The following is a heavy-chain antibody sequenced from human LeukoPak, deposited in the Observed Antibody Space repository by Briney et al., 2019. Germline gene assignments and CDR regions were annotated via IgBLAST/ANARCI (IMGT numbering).Heavy chain of an antibody. CDR1: GGSFSSYY. CDR3: ARVRRGYDSAMAYSYYYYMDV. J-gene: IGHJ6*03. V-gene: IGHV4-59*01. Sequence: SETLSLTCTVSGGSFSSYYWSWIRQPPGKGLEWIGYIYYSGSTNYNPSLKRRVTIIVDNYKNQFSLKLSSVTAADTAVYYCARVRRGYDSAMAYSYYYYMDVWGKATTVTISS. CDR2: IYYSGST. D-gene: IGHD3-3*01.